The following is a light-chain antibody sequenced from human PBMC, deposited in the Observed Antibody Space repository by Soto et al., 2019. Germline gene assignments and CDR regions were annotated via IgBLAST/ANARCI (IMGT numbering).Light chain of an antibody. V-gene: IGKV1-27*01. CDR3: QKYNSAPLT. J-gene: IGKJ4*01. Sequence: DIQMTQSPSSLSASLGDRVTITCRASQGIGVYLAWFQQKLGKVPRLLIYAASALQSGVPSRFSGGGSGTDFTLTINSLQPEDVATYYCQKYNSAPLTFGGGTKVEIK. CDR2: AAS. CDR1: QGIGVY.